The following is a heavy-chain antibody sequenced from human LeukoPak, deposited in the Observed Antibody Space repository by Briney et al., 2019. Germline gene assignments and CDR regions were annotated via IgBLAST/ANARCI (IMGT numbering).Heavy chain of an antibody. Sequence: SETLSLTCTVSGGSISSYYWSWIRQPPGQGLEWIGYIYYSGSTNYNPSLKSRVTISVDTSKNQFSLKVSSVTAADTAVYYCARQRGSNHFDYWGQGILVTVSS. CDR1: GGSISSYY. CDR3: ARQRGSNHFDY. J-gene: IGHJ4*02. CDR2: IYYSGST. V-gene: IGHV4-59*08. D-gene: IGHD1-26*01.